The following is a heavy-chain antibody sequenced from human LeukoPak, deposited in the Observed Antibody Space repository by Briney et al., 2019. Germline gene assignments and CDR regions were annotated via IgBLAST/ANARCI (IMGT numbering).Heavy chain of an antibody. CDR3: TREGGCSRTRCYAFSESFDD. J-gene: IGHJ4*02. D-gene: IGHD2-2*01. V-gene: IGHV3-73*01. CDR1: GFTFSGSA. CDR2: IRSRANNYAT. Sequence: PGGSLRLSCAASGFTFSGSAMHWVRQASGKGLEWLGRIRSRANNYATAYAASVKGRFTISRDDPKNTAYLQMNSLKTEDTAVYYCTREGGCSRTRCYAFSESFDDWGQGTLVTVSS.